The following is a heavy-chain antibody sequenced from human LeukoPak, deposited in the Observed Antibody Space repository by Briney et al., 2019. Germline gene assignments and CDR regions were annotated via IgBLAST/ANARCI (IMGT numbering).Heavy chain of an antibody. CDR2: IYSGGST. D-gene: IGHD3-3*01. J-gene: IGHJ4*02. V-gene: IGHV3-53*01. Sequence: GGSLRLSCAASGFTVSSNYMSWVRQAPGKGPEWVSVIYSGGSTYYADSVKGRFTISRDNSKNTLYLQMNSLRAEDTAVYYCARLFWSGTQYYFDYWGQGTLVTVSS. CDR3: ARLFWSGTQYYFDY. CDR1: GFTVSSNY.